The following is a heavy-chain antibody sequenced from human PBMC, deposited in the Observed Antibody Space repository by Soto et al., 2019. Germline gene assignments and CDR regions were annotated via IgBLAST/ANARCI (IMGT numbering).Heavy chain of an antibody. D-gene: IGHD3-10*01. Sequence: GASVKVSCKASGGTFSSYAISWVRQAPGQGLEWMGGIIPIFGTANYAQKFQGRVTITADKSTSTAYMELSSLRSEDAAVYYCAVWGVRGWRKDNFDYWGQGTLVTVSS. CDR3: AVWGVRGWRKDNFDY. V-gene: IGHV1-69*06. CDR2: IIPIFGTA. CDR1: GGTFSSYA. J-gene: IGHJ4*02.